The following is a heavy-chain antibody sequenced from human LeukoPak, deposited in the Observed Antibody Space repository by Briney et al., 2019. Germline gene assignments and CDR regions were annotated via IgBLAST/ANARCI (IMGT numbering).Heavy chain of an antibody. D-gene: IGHD3-10*01. CDR2: VYYTGST. Sequence: SQTLSLTCTVSGGSISISSYYWAWIRQPPGKGLQWIANVYYTGSTNYNLSLKRRVTISVDTSKNQFCLKLTSVTAADTAVYYCARLGSGSSIRGFDPWGQGTLVTVSS. V-gene: IGHV4-39*01. CDR3: ARLGSGSSIRGFDP. J-gene: IGHJ5*02. CDR1: GGSISISSYY.